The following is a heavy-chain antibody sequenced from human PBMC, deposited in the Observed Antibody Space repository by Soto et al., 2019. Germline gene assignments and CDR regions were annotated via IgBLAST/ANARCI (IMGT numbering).Heavy chain of an antibody. CDR2: INHSGST. CDR3: AYTPSYYDILTGYYLDY. V-gene: IGHV4-34*01. Sequence: SSETLSLTCAVYGGSFSGYYWSWIRQPPGKGLEWIGEINHSGSTNYNPSLKSRVTISVDTSKNQFSLKLSSVTAADTAVYYCAYTPSYYDILTGYYLDYWGQGTLVTVSS. CDR1: GGSFSGYY. D-gene: IGHD3-9*01. J-gene: IGHJ4*02.